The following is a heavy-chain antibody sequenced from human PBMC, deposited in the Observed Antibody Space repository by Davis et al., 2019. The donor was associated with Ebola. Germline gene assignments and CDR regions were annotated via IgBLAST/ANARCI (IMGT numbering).Heavy chain of an antibody. J-gene: IGHJ4*02. CDR3: ARDRDTRIKYYYGSGSYDY. V-gene: IGHV1-18*01. Sequence: ASVKVSCKASGYTFTNYGISWVRQAPGQGLEWMGWINGYNGDTNYAQEVQGRVTMTTDTSTTTAYMELGSLRSDDTAVYYCARDRDTRIKYYYGSGSYDYWGQGTLVTVSS. CDR2: INGYNGDT. D-gene: IGHD3-10*01. CDR1: GYTFTNYG.